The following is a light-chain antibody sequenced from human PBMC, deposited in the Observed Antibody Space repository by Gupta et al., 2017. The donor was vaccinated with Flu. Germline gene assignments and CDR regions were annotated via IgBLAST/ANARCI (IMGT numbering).Light chain of an antibody. J-gene: IGKJ4*01. V-gene: IGKV1-39*01. Sequence: SPSSLSASVGDRVTITCRASQSISSYLNWYQQKPGKAPKLLIYAASSVQSGVPSRFSGSGSGTDFTLTISSLQPEDFATYYCQQSDSTPPTFGGGTKVEIK. CDR2: AAS. CDR1: QSISSY. CDR3: QQSDSTPPT.